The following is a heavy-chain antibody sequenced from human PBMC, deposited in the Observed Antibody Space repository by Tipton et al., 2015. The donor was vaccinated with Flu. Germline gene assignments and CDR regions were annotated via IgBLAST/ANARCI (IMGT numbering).Heavy chain of an antibody. J-gene: IGHJ4*02. CDR1: GFTFSNAW. CDR3: TTGKGLATIGIGDY. D-gene: IGHD5-12*01. V-gene: IGHV3-15*01. Sequence: SLRLSCAASGFTFSNAWMSWVRQAPGKGLEWVGRIKSKTDGGTTDYAAPVKGRFTISRDDSKNTLYLQMNSLKTEDTAVYYCTTGKGLATIGIGDYWGQGTLVTVSS. CDR2: IKSKTDGGTT.